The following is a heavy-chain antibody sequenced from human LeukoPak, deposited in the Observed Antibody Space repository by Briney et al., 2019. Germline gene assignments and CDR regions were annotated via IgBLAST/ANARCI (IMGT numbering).Heavy chain of an antibody. J-gene: IGHJ4*02. CDR1: GGTFSSYA. V-gene: IGHV1-69*13. CDR3: ARDQRSDFWSGYHN. D-gene: IGHD3-3*01. CDR2: IIPIFGTA. Sequence: SVKVSCKASGGTFSSYAISWVRQAPGQGLEWMGGIIPIFGTANYAQKFQGRVTITADESTSTAYMELSSLRSEDTAVYYCARDQRSDFWSGYHNWGQGTLVTASS.